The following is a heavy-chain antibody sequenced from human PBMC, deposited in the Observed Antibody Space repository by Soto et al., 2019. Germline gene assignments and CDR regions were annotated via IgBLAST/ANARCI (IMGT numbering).Heavy chain of an antibody. CDR1: GGSITSHY. V-gene: IGHV4-59*08. CDR2: ISYSGRA. J-gene: IGHJ4*02. CDR3: ARNRNYNFDY. D-gene: IGHD3-10*01. Sequence: QVQLHESGPGLVKPSETLSLTCTVSGGSITSHYWNWVRQPPGKGLEWIGFISYSGRANYSPSLKSRVSMSLDTSKNQVSLNLSSVTAADTAVYYCARNRNYNFDYWGQGILVTVSS.